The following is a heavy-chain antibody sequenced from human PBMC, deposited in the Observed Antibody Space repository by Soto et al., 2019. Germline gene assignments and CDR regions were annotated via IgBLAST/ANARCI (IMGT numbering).Heavy chain of an antibody. CDR1: GYTFTSYD. J-gene: IGHJ5*02. Sequence: QVQLVQSGAEVKKPGASVKVSCKASGYTFTSYDINWVRQATGQGLEWMGWMNPNSGNTGYPQKFQGRVTMTRNTSISTAYMELSSLRFEDTAVYYCARSPPQVERNNYAGGWFDPWGQGTLVTVSS. CDR2: MNPNSGNT. V-gene: IGHV1-8*01. D-gene: IGHD4-4*01. CDR3: ARSPPQVERNNYAGGWFDP.